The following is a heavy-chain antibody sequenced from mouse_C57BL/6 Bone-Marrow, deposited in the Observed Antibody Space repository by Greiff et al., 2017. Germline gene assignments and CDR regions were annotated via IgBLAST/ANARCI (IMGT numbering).Heavy chain of an antibody. CDR1: GYSITSDY. V-gene: IGHV3-8*01. CDR2: ISYSGST. J-gene: IGHJ4*01. Sequence: VHVKQSGPGLAKPSQTLSLTCSVTGYSITSDYWNWIRKFPGNKLEYMGYISYSGSTYYNPSLKSRISITRDTSKNQYYLQLNSVTTEDTATYYCARAITTVVDTGNYYAMDYWGQGTSVTVSS. CDR3: ARAITTVVDTGNYYAMDY. D-gene: IGHD1-1*01.